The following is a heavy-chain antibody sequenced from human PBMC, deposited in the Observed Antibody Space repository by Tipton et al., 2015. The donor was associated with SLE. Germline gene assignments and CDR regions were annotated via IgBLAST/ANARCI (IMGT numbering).Heavy chain of an antibody. CDR2: ISTSNGNT. Sequence: QVQLVQSGAEVKKPGASVKVSCKASGYTFTSNGISWVRQAPGQGLEWMGWISTSNGNTNYAQKLQGRVTMTTETSTSTAYMELRSRRSDDTGVYYCARVDDCWSEHDYWGQGTLVTVSS. D-gene: IGHD3-3*01. CDR1: GYTFTSNG. J-gene: IGHJ4*02. CDR3: ARVDDCWSEHDY. V-gene: IGHV1-18*01.